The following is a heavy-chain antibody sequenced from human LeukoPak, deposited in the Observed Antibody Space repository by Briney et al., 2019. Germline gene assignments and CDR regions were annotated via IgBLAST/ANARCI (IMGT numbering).Heavy chain of an antibody. CDR3: AREGWGNIAAAGTGYFDS. CDR2: IYYSGNT. V-gene: IGHV4-59*12. CDR1: GGSISGYY. Sequence: SETLSLTCTVSGGSISGYYWVWIRQPPGKGLEWIGYIYYSGNTNYNPSLKSRVTISVDTSKNQFSLRLRSVTAADTAVYYCAREGWGNIAAAGTGYFDSWGQGALVTVSS. D-gene: IGHD6-13*01. J-gene: IGHJ4*02.